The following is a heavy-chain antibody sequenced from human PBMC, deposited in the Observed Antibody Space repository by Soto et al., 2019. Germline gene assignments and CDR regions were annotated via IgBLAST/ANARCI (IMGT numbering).Heavy chain of an antibody. V-gene: IGHV3-23*01. Sequence: EVQLLESGGGLLQPGGSLRLACEASGFTFTSYGMSWVRQAPGKGLEWVSSFSGTGGNTYYADSVKGRFTISRDNFKNTLYLQMNSLRPDDTAVDYCARGGGMDVWGQGTTVTVSS. CDR2: FSGTGGNT. CDR1: GFTFTSYG. J-gene: IGHJ6*02. CDR3: ARGGGMDV.